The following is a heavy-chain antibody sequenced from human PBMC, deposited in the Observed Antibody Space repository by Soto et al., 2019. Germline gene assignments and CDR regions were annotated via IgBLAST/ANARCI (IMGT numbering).Heavy chain of an antibody. CDR1: GFTFSSYA. V-gene: IGHV3-30-3*01. CDR2: ISYDGSNK. J-gene: IGHJ4*02. CDR3: ERGRTPEAGPYSSGWCYFAY. Sequence: QVQLVESGGGVVQPGRSLRLSCAASGFTFSSYAMHWVRQAPGKGLEWVAVISYDGSNKYYADSVKGRFTISRDNSKNTLYLQVNSLRADDTAVYYCERGRTPEAGPYSSGWCYFAYWGQGTLVTVSS. D-gene: IGHD6-19*01.